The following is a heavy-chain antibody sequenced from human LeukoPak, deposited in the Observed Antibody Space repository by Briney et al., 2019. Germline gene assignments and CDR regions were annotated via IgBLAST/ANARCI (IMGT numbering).Heavy chain of an antibody. V-gene: IGHV3-13*01. D-gene: IGHD6-13*01. CDR3: ARGLLAATGNDFDY. CDR2: IGTAAGDT. Sequence: GGSLRLSCAASGFTFSKYDMHWVRQAPGKGPEWVSAIGTAAGDTYYLDSVKGRFTISRENSRNSLYLQMNSLRAGDTAVYYCARGLLAATGNDFDYWGQGTLVTVSS. CDR1: GFTFSKYD. J-gene: IGHJ4*02.